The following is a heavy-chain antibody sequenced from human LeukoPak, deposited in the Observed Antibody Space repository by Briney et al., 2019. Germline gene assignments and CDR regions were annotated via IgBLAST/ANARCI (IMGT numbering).Heavy chain of an antibody. Sequence: PSETLSLTCTVSGGSISSYYWSWLRQPPGKGLEWLGYIYYSGSTNYNPSLKSRVTISVDTSKNQFSLKLSSVTAADTAVYYCARHGAARPYYYYGMDVWGQGTTVTVSS. J-gene: IGHJ6*02. CDR3: ARHGAARPYYYYGMDV. V-gene: IGHV4-59*08. CDR1: GGSISSYY. CDR2: IYYSGST. D-gene: IGHD6-6*01.